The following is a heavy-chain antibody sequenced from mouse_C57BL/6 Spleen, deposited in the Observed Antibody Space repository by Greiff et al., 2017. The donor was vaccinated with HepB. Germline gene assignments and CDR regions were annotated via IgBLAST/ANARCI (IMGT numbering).Heavy chain of an antibody. CDR2: INPNNGGT. CDR3: ARFYYGDYAMDY. Sequence: VQLQQSGPELVKPGASVKISCKASGYTFTDYYMNWVKQSHGKSLEWIGDINPNNGGTSYNQKFKGKATLTVDKSSSTAYMELRSLTSEDSAVYYCARFYYGDYAMDYWGQGTSVTVSS. J-gene: IGHJ4*01. CDR1: GYTFTDYY. D-gene: IGHD2-13*01. V-gene: IGHV1-26*01.